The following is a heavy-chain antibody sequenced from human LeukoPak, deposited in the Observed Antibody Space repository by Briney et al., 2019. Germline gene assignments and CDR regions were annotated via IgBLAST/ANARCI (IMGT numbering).Heavy chain of an antibody. V-gene: IGHV3-20*04. CDR2: INWNGGST. CDR3: ARVAAADAFDI. J-gene: IGHJ3*02. Sequence: GGSVRLSCAASGFTFDDYGMSWVRQAPGKGLEWVSGINWNGGSTGYADSVKGRITISRENAKNSLYLQMNSLRAEDTALYYCARVAAADAFDIWGQGTMVTVSS. CDR1: GFTFDDYG. D-gene: IGHD6-13*01.